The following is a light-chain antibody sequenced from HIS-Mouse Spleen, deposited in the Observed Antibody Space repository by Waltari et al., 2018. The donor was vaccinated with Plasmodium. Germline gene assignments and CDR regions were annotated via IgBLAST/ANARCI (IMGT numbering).Light chain of an antibody. CDR1: PSISSR. CDR3: QQYNSYSWT. Sequence: DIQMTQSPSTLSASVGDRVTITCRASPSISSRLAWYQQKPGKAPKLLIYKASSLESGVPSRFSGSGSGTEFTLTISSLQPDDFATYYCQQYNSYSWTFGQGTKVEI. V-gene: IGKV1-5*03. CDR2: KAS. J-gene: IGKJ1*01.